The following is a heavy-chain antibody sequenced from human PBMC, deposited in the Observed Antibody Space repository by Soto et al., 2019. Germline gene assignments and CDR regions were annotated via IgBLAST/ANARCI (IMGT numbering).Heavy chain of an antibody. CDR1: GGTFSSYA. CDR3: ARDRNDYGNPDAFDI. J-gene: IGHJ3*02. D-gene: IGHD4-4*01. Sequence: QVQLVQSGAEVKKPGSSVKVSCKASGGTFSSYAISWVRQAPGQGLEWMGGIIPIFGTANYAQKFQGRVTITADESTSTAYMELGSLRSEDTAVYYCARDRNDYGNPDAFDIWGKGTMVTVSS. CDR2: IIPIFGTA. V-gene: IGHV1-69*01.